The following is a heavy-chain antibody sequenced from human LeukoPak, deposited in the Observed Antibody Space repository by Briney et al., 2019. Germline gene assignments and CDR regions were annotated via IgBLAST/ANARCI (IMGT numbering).Heavy chain of an antibody. Sequence: SETLSLTCTVSDDSISDYYRGWIRQPPGKGLEWIGYFHNSGTSTYNPSLKSRVTISADTSKNQFSLKLSSVTAADTAVYYCARTGYYGSGSYYNQGYFDVWGRGTLVTVSS. CDR2: FHNSGTS. D-gene: IGHD3-10*01. V-gene: IGHV4-59*08. J-gene: IGHJ2*01. CDR1: DDSISDYY. CDR3: ARTGYYGSGSYYNQGYFDV.